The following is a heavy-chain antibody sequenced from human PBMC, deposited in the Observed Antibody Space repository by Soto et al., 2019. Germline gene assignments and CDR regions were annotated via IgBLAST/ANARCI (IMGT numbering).Heavy chain of an antibody. CDR3: ARAYYDFWSDYDNYFDY. J-gene: IGHJ4*02. Sequence: RGSLRLSCAASRFTFSSYIINWVRQAPGKGLEWVSSISSSSSYIYYADSVKGRFTISRDNAKNSLYLQMNSLRAEDTAVYYCARAYYDFWSDYDNYFDYWGQGTLVTVSS. V-gene: IGHV3-21*01. CDR2: ISSSSSYI. D-gene: IGHD3-3*01. CDR1: RFTFSSYI.